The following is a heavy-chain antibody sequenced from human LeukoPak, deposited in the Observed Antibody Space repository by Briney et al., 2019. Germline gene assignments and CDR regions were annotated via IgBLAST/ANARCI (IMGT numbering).Heavy chain of an antibody. CDR2: ISYDGSNK. CDR3: ARASRVVVPAAYYYYMDV. J-gene: IGHJ6*03. D-gene: IGHD2-2*01. Sequence: PGGSLRLSCAASGFTFSSYAMHWVRQAPGKGLEWVAVISYDGSNKYYADSVKGRFTISRDNSKNTLYLQMNSLRAEDTAVYYCARASRVVVPAAYYYYMDVWGKGTTVTVSS. V-gene: IGHV3-30-3*01. CDR1: GFTFSSYA.